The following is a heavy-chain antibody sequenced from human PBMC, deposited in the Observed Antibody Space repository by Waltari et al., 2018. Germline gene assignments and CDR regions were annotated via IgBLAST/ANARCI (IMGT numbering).Heavy chain of an antibody. CDR2: IYTSGGT. V-gene: IGHV4-4*07. CDR1: GGSISSYY. Sequence: QVQLQESGPGLVKPSETLSLTCTVSGGSISSYYWSWIRQPAGKGLEWIGRIYTSGGTSYNPSLKSRVTMSIDTSKNQFSLKLSSVTAADTAVYYCAREAIFGVVTPKDAFDIWGQGTMVTVSS. J-gene: IGHJ3*02. D-gene: IGHD3-3*01. CDR3: AREAIFGVVTPKDAFDI.